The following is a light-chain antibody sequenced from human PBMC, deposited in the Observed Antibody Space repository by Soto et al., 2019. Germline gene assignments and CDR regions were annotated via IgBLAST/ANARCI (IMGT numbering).Light chain of an antibody. CDR1: QSLDKY. J-gene: IGKJ5*01. Sequence: DIQMTQSPSALSASVGDRVTITCRASQSLDKYLAWYQQKPGKAPKLLIDQASTLESGVPFRFSGSGSGTEFTLSISNLSPDDFASYYCQQVKSFPLTFGQGTRLEIK. CDR2: QAS. CDR3: QQVKSFPLT. V-gene: IGKV1-5*03.